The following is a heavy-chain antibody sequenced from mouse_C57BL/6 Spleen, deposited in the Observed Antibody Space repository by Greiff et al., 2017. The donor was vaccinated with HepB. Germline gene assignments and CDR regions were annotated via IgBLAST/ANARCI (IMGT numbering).Heavy chain of an antibody. J-gene: IGHJ1*03. CDR3: ARLLRYGYFDV. D-gene: IGHD1-1*01. CDR1: GYTFTSYW. CDR2: INPSNGGT. V-gene: IGHV1-53*01. Sequence: AQLQQSGTELVKPGASVKLSCKASGYTFTSYWMHWVKQRPGQGLEWIGNINPSNGGTNYNEKFKSKATLTVDKSSSTAYMQLSSLTSEDSAVYYCARLLRYGYFDVWGTGTTVTVSS.